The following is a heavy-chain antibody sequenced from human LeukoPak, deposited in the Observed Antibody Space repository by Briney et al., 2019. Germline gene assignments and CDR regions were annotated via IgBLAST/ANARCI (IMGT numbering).Heavy chain of an antibody. CDR2: IKQDGSEK. V-gene: IGHV3-7*01. CDR3: ARDGRLTQKRGYFDY. CDR1: GFTFSSYW. D-gene: IGHD1-26*01. Sequence: HPGGSLRLSCAASGFTFSSYWMSWVRQAPGKGREWVANIKQDGSEKYYVDSVKGRFTISRDNAKNSLYLQMNSLRAEDTAVYYCARDGRLTQKRGYFDYWGQGTLVTVSS. J-gene: IGHJ4*02.